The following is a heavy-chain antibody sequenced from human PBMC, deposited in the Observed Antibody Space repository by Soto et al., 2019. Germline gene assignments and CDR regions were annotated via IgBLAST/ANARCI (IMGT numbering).Heavy chain of an antibody. CDR3: VRQGIDYLHGLVDV. Sequence: HVQLQQSGPRLVKPSETLSLTCTVSSGPDRSHNWGWIRQPPGRGLEWIGYVYYTGDTAYNPSLRGRVTISADTSTNDISLTLNSVTAADTAVYYCVRQGIDYLHGLVDVWGQGTTVSVSS. J-gene: IGHJ6*02. CDR1: SGPDRSHN. CDR2: VYYTGDT. D-gene: IGHD4-17*01. V-gene: IGHV4-59*08.